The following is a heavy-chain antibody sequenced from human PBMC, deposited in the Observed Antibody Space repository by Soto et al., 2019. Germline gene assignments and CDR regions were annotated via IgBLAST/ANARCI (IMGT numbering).Heavy chain of an antibody. CDR2: ISGSGGST. Sequence: GGSLRLSCAASGFTFSSYAMSWVRQAPGKGLEWVSAISGSGGSTYYADSVKGRFTISRDNSKNTLYLQMNSLRAEDTAVYYCAKDHSHYYDSSGYSGIWGQGTMVTVSS. CDR1: GFTFSSYA. CDR3: AKDHSHYYDSSGYSGI. V-gene: IGHV3-23*01. D-gene: IGHD3-22*01. J-gene: IGHJ3*02.